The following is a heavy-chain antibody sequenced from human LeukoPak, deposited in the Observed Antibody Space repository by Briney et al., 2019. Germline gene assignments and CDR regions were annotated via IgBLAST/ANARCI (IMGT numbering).Heavy chain of an antibody. D-gene: IGHD6-13*01. CDR2: TMGDGSATIYAGGSGT. Sequence: PGGSLRLSCAASGFTFSTYWMHWVRQAPGKGLVWVSRTMGDGSATIYAGGSGTTYADSVKGRFTISRDNAKNTLYLQMDSLRAEDTAVYYCARETLSSSWYGPDYWGQGTLVTVSA. CDR3: ARETLSSSWYGPDY. V-gene: IGHV3-74*03. J-gene: IGHJ4*02. CDR1: GFTFSTYW.